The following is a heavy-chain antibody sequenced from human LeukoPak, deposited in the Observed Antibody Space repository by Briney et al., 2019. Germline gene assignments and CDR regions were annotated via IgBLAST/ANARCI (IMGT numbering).Heavy chain of an antibody. D-gene: IGHD4-17*01. Sequence: ASVKVSCKASGYTFTDYYMHWVRQAPGQGLEWMGRINPNSGGANYAQQFQGRVTMTRDTSITTAYMEVVRQTSDDTAVYYCARGSGYGDSPGLDWGQGTLVTVSS. J-gene: IGHJ4*02. CDR2: INPNSGGA. V-gene: IGHV1-2*06. CDR3: ARGSGYGDSPGLD. CDR1: GYTFTDYY.